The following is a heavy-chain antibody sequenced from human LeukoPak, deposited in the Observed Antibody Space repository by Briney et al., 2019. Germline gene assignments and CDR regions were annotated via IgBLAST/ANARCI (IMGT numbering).Heavy chain of an antibody. J-gene: IGHJ4*02. D-gene: IGHD2-15*01. CDR1: GFTFSTYT. CDR3: AVEYCGGGFCYTRHSGHDY. CDR2: ISYDGSTE. Sequence: PGGSLRLSCAVSGFTFSTYTMHWVRQAPGEGLEWLAVISYDGSTEYYADSVKGRFTISRDSSKNTLYLQMNSLRDEDTAVYFCAVEYCGGGFCYTRHSGHDYWGQGTLVTVSS. V-gene: IGHV3-30*04.